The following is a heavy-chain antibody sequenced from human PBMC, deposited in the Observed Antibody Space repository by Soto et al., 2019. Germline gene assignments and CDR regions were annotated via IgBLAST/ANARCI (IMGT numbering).Heavy chain of an antibody. CDR1: GYTFTSYY. J-gene: IGHJ4*02. V-gene: IGHV1-46*01. CDR3: ARDHCSGGSCYQPHDY. D-gene: IGHD2-15*01. Sequence: ASVKVSCKASGYTFTSYYMHWVRQAPGQGLEWMGIINPSGGSTSYAQKFQGRVTMTRDTSTSTVYMELSSLRSEDTAVYYCARDHCSGGSCYQPHDYWGQGTLVTVSS. CDR2: INPSGGST.